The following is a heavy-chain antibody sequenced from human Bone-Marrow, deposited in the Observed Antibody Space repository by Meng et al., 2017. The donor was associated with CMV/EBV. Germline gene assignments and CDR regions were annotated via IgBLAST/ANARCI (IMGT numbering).Heavy chain of an antibody. V-gene: IGHV3-15*01. J-gene: IGHJ6*02. D-gene: IGHD1-7*01. CDR1: GFTFSNAW. Sequence: GGSLRLSCAASGFTFSNAWMSWVRQAPGKGLEWVGRIKSKTDGGTTDYAAPVKGRFTISRDDSKNTLYLQMNSLKTEDTAVYYCTTDLQISGTTGYYGMDVWGQGTTVTVSS. CDR2: IKSKTDGGTT. CDR3: TTDLQISGTTGYYGMDV.